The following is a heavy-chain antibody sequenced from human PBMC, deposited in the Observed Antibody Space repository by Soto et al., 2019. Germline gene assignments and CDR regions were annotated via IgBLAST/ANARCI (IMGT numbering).Heavy chain of an antibody. Sequence: QVRLQESGPGLVKPSETLSLTCTVSGGSISSYYWSWIRQPPGKGLEWIGYIYYSGSTNYNPSLKSRVTISVDTSKNQFSLKLSSVTAADTAVYYCARHFPPELTTVTPTWFDPWGQGTLVTVSS. J-gene: IGHJ5*02. CDR2: IYYSGST. CDR3: ARHFPPELTTVTPTWFDP. V-gene: IGHV4-59*08. CDR1: GGSISSYY. D-gene: IGHD4-17*01.